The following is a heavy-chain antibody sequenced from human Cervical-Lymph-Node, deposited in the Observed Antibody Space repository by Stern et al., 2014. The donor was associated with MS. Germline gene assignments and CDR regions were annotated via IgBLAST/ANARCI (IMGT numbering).Heavy chain of an antibody. CDR2: IFPGGSDI. CDR3: ARQRYFDY. J-gene: IGHJ4*02. V-gene: IGHV5-51*01. CDR1: GYTFTSYW. Sequence: DVQLEESGPEVKRPGESLKISCQASGYTFTSYWIGWGRQMPGKGREWTSIIFPGGSDIRYSPSFQGQVTISAKKSSSTAYLQWNNLKASDPAIYYCARQRYFDYWGQGTLVTVSS.